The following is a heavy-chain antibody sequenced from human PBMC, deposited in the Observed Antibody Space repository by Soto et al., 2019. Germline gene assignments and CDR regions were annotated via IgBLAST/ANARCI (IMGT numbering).Heavy chain of an antibody. CDR1: GFTFSSYA. J-gene: IGHJ4*02. D-gene: IGHD3-22*01. Sequence: PGGSLRLSCAASGFTFSSYAMSWVRQAPGKGLEWVSAISGSGGSTYYADSVKGRFTISRDNSKNTLYLQMNSLRAEDTAVYYCAKASYYYDSSGLYYFDYWGQGTLVTVSS. CDR3: AKASYYYDSSGLYYFDY. V-gene: IGHV3-23*01. CDR2: ISGSGGST.